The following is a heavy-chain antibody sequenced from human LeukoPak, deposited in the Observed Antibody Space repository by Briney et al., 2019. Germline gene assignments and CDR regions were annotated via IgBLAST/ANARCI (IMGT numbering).Heavy chain of an antibody. D-gene: IGHD3-10*01. Sequence: GGSLRLFCAASGFTFSNYWMHWVRQAPGKGLVWVSRINSDGSSTAYADSVKGRFTISRDNAKNTLYLQMNSLRAEDTAVYYCTRKGVFGDYSAYWGQGTLVTVSS. CDR1: GFTFSNYW. CDR3: TRKGVFGDYSAY. V-gene: IGHV3-74*01. J-gene: IGHJ4*02. CDR2: INSDGSST.